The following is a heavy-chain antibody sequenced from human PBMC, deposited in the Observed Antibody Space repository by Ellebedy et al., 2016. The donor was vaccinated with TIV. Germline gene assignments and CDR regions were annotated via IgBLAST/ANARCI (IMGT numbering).Heavy chain of an antibody. V-gene: IGHV4-59*08. CDR2: IHYSGST. D-gene: IGHD6-19*01. CDR3: ARGYSSASDAQH. CDR1: GGSISSYY. Sequence: SETLSLTCTVSGGSISSYYWSWIRQPPGKGLEWIGYIHYSGSTNYNPSLKSRVTISVDTSKNQFSLRLSSVTAADTAVYYCARGYSSASDAQHWGQGTLVTVSS. J-gene: IGHJ1*01.